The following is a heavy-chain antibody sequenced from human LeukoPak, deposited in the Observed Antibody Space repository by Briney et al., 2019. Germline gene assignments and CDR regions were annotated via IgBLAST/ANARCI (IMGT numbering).Heavy chain of an antibody. J-gene: IGHJ4*02. V-gene: IGHV3-11*01. Sequence: GGSLRLSCAGSGLAFSYYYMTWIRQAPGRGLEFISYISGSSNSIVYADSVKGRFTISRHNAKNSLYMQMNSLRDEDTAVYYCAREPRLAVYWGKGPLVTVSS. D-gene: IGHD6-19*01. CDR2: ISGSSNSI. CDR3: AREPRLAVY. CDR1: GLAFSYYY.